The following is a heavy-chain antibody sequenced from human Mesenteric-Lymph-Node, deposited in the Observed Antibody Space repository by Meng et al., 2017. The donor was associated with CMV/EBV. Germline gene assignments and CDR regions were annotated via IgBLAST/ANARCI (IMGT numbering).Heavy chain of an antibody. D-gene: IGHD1-26*01. J-gene: IGHJ4*02. V-gene: IGHV1-69*02. CDR1: GGTFSSYP. Sequence: SVKVSCKASGGTFSSYPISWVRQAPGQGLEWMGRIIPILGIANYAQKFQGRVTITADKSTSTAYMELSSLRSEDTAVYYCAINSGSSHGDYWGQGTLVTVSS. CDR2: IIPILGIA. CDR3: AINSGSSHGDY.